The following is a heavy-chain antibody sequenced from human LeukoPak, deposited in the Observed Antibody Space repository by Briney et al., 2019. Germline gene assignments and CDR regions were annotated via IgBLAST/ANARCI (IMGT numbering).Heavy chain of an antibody. D-gene: IGHD6-13*01. CDR2: IYYSGST. V-gene: IGHV4-61*01. CDR1: GGPISSSYY. J-gene: IGHJ5*02. CDR3: ARVESYSSSWYWFDP. Sequence: SGTLSLTCAVSGGPISSSYYWSWIRQPPGKGLEWIGYIYYSGSTNYNPSLKSRVTISVDTSKNQFSLKLSSVTAADTAVYYCARVESYSSSWYWFDPWGQGTLVTVSS.